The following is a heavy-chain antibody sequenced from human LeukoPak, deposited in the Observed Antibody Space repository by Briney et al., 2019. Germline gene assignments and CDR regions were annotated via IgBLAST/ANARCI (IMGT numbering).Heavy chain of an antibody. V-gene: IGHV4-59*01. D-gene: IGHD6-13*01. Sequence: PSETLSLTCTVSGGSIIDYYWTWIRQPPGKGLECIGYIYYSGSTNYNPSLKSRVTISVDTSKNQFSLKLSSVTAADTAVYYCARVGDSSSWYLGYFHHWGQGTLVTVSS. CDR3: ARVGDSSSWYLGYFHH. CDR2: IYYSGST. J-gene: IGHJ1*01. CDR1: GGSIIDYY.